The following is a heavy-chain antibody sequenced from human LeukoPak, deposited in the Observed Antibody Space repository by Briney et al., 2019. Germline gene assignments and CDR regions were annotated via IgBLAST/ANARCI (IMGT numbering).Heavy chain of an antibody. CDR2: IYYSGST. CDR1: GGSISSYY. CDR3: ARAGSGYSFDI. J-gene: IGHJ3*02. Sequence: SETLSLTCTVSGGSISSYYWSWIRQPPGKGLEWIGYIYYSGSTDYNPSLKSRVTISVYTSRNQFSLKLSSVTAADTAVYYCARAGSGYSFDIWGQGTMVTVSS. D-gene: IGHD3-22*01. V-gene: IGHV4-59*01.